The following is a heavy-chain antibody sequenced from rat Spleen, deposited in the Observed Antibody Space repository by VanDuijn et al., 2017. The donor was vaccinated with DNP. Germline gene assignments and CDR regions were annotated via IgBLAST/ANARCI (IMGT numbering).Heavy chain of an antibody. CDR3: ARHSNSGPNWFAY. CDR1: GFTFSDFY. CDR2: ITYEGSGT. D-gene: IGHD1-1*01. V-gene: IGHV5-22*01. Sequence: EVLLVESGGGLGQPGRSLKVSCAASGFTFSDFYMAWVRQAPKKGLEWVASITYEGSGTYYGDSVKGRFTISRDDAKSTLYLQMNSLRSEDTATYYCARHSNSGPNWFAYWGQGTLVTVSS. J-gene: IGHJ3*01.